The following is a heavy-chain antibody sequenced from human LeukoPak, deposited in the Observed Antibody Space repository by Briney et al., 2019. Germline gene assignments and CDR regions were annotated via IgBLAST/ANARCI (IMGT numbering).Heavy chain of an antibody. Sequence: PSETLSLTCTVSGGSISSSSYYWGWIRQPPGKGLEWIGSIYYSGSTYYNPSLKSRVTISVDASKNQFSLKLSSVTAADTAVYYCARPGPATSYYYDSSGYYSPSFLYYFDYWGQGTLVTVSS. J-gene: IGHJ4*02. D-gene: IGHD3-22*01. CDR3: ARPGPATSYYYDSSGYYSPSFLYYFDY. V-gene: IGHV4-39*01. CDR2: IYYSGST. CDR1: GGSISSSSYY.